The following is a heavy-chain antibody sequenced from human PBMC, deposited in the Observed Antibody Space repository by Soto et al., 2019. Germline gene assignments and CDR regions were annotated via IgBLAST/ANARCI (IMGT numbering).Heavy chain of an antibody. CDR3: ASSNIAAAGFYYYGMDV. D-gene: IGHD6-13*01. V-gene: IGHV4-39*01. J-gene: IGHJ6*02. CDR2: ILYSGSN. Sequence: SETLSLTCTVSGGSISSSTYYWRWIRQPPGKGLEWIGSILYSGSNYYNPSLKSRVTISVDTSKNQYSLKMSAVTAAYTVVYYCASSNIAAAGFYYYGMDVWGRGTTVT. CDR1: GGSISSSTYY.